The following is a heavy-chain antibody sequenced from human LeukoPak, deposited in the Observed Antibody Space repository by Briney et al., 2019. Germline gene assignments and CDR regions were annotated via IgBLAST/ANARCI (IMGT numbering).Heavy chain of an antibody. CDR1: GFTFSSYE. CDR3: ARSRRDNYYYYYGMDV. V-gene: IGHV3-48*03. D-gene: IGHD5-24*01. CDR2: ISSSDTTI. Sequence: GGSLRLSCAASGFTFSSYEMTCVRQAPGKGLEWVSNISSSDTTIHYADSVKGRFTISRDNARNSLYLQMNSLRAEDTAAYYCARSRRDNYYYYYGMDVWGQGTTVTVSS. J-gene: IGHJ6*02.